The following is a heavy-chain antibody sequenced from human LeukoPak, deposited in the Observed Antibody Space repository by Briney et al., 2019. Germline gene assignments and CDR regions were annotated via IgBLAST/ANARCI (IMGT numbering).Heavy chain of an antibody. D-gene: IGHD5-18*01. CDR1: GGSISSGRYC. CDR2: IHTSGST. Sequence: PSETLSLTCTVSGGSISSGRYCWSWIRQPAGKGLEWIVHIHTSGSTNYNPYLKSRLTISVDTSKNQFSLKLSSVTAADTAVYYCARGIRYTASFDYWGQGTLVTVSS. V-gene: IGHV4-61*09. CDR3: ARGIRYTASFDY. J-gene: IGHJ4*02.